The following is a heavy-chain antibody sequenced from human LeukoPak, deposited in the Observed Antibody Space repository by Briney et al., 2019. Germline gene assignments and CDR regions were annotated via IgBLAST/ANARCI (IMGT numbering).Heavy chain of an antibody. Sequence: GGSLRLSCAASGFTFSDYYMSWIRQAPGKGLEWVSYISSSGSTIYYADSVKGRFTISRDNAKNSLYLQMNSLRAEDTAVYYCAIVEMATTLDAFDIWGQGTMVTVSS. V-gene: IGHV3-11*01. CDR1: GFTFSDYY. CDR2: ISSSGSTI. D-gene: IGHD5-12*01. J-gene: IGHJ3*02. CDR3: AIVEMATTLDAFDI.